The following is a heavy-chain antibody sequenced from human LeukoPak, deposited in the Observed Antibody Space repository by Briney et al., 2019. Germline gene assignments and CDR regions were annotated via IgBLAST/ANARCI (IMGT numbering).Heavy chain of an antibody. CDR3: AAEGDYSSSWYGEAYFDY. CDR1: GGSISSYY. CDR2: IYTSGST. D-gene: IGHD6-13*01. J-gene: IGHJ4*02. V-gene: IGHV4-4*07. Sequence: TSETLSLTCTVSGGSISSYYWSWIRQPAGKGLEWIGRIYTSGSTNYNPSLKSRVTMSVDTSKNQFSLKLSSVTAGDTAVYYCAAEGDYSSSWYGEAYFDYWGQGTLATVSS.